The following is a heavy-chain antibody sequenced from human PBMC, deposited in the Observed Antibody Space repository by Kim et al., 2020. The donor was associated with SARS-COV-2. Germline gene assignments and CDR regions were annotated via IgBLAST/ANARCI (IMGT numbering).Heavy chain of an antibody. CDR2: INSRGSNT. CDR1: GFTFTSYS. J-gene: IGHJ6*02. D-gene: IGHD6-13*01. CDR3: ARSKSWDSYYYGMDV. V-gene: IGHV3-21*06. Sequence: GGSLRLSCAASGFTFTSYSMNWVRQAPGKGLEWVAFINSRGSNTFYADSLKGRVTISRDNGKNVLYLQMNSLRVEDTAMYYCARSKSWDSYYYGMDVWGQGATVTVAS.